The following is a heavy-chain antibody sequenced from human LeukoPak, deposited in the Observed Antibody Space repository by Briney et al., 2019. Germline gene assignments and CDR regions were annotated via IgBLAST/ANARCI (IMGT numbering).Heavy chain of an antibody. CDR3: VTGDPIWFDP. D-gene: IGHD3-10*01. V-gene: IGHV3-23*01. CDR1: GFSFSNYA. CDR2: VTSGGGHI. Sequence: GGSLRLSCAASGFSFSNYAMSWVRQAPGKGLEWVSGVTSGGGHIYYADFVKGRFTISRDDSKNTLFLQMDSLRVEDTAIYYCVTGDPIWFDPWGQGTLVTVSS. J-gene: IGHJ5*02.